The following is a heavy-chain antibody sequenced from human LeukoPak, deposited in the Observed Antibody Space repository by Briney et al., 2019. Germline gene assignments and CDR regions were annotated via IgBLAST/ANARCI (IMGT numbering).Heavy chain of an antibody. CDR2: INHSGST. V-gene: IGHV4-34*01. D-gene: IGHD5-18*01. CDR3: ARDGVDTAMVRYYYMDV. Sequence: SETLSLTCAVYGGSFSGYYWSWIRQPPGKGLEWIGEINHSGSTNYNPSLKSRVTISVDTSKNQFSLKLSSVTAADTAVYYCARDGVDTAMVRYYYMDVWGKGTTVTVSS. J-gene: IGHJ6*03. CDR1: GGSFSGYY.